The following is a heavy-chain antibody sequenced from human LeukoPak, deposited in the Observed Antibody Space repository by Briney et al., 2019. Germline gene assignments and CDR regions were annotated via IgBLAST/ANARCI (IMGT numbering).Heavy chain of an antibody. D-gene: IGHD4-23*01. CDR3: ARERLPNSHDY. CDR2: ISPYNGNT. V-gene: IGHV1-18*01. Sequence: ASVRVSCKASGYTFTNNGISWVRRAPGQGLEWMGWISPYNGNTNYAQKLQGRVTMTTDTSTSTAYMELRSLRSDDTAVYYCARERLPNSHDYWGQGTLVTVSS. CDR1: GYTFTNNG. J-gene: IGHJ4*02.